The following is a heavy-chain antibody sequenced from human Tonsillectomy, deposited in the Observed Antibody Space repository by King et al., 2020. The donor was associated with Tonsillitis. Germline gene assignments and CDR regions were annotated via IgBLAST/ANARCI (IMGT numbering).Heavy chain of an antibody. J-gene: IGHJ6*02. Sequence: VQLVESGGGLVQPGGSLRLSCAASGFTFTNYAMNWVRQAPGKGLEWVSGITNSGGTTYYADSVKGRFTISRDNSKNTLYLQMNSLRAEDTAVYFCAKIHLELDWFFEENKFYYYNMDVWGQGTTVTVSS. D-gene: IGHD3-9*01. V-gene: IGHV3-23*04. CDR2: ITNSGGTT. CDR1: GFTFTNYA. CDR3: AKIHLELDWFFEENKFYYYNMDV.